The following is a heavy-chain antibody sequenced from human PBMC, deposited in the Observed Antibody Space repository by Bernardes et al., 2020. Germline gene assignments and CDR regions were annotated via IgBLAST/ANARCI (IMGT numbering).Heavy chain of an antibody. CDR2: INSDGSST. Sequence: GSLRLSCAASGFTFSSYWMHWVRQAPGKGLEWVSRINSDGSSTSYADSVKGRFTISRDNVKNTLYLQMNSLRAEDTAVYYCVRGGSTSCYGWGQGTLVTVSS. CDR3: VRGGSTSCYG. CDR1: GFTFSSYW. J-gene: IGHJ4*02. V-gene: IGHV3-74*01. D-gene: IGHD2-2*01.